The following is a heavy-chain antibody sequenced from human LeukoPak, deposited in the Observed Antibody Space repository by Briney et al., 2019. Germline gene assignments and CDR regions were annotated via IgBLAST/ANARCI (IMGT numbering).Heavy chain of an antibody. CDR2: IYYSGST. CDR1: GDSISSSSYY. D-gene: IGHD5-12*01. CDR3: ARAYGYEDY. J-gene: IGHJ4*02. V-gene: IGHV4-39*07. Sequence: SETLSLTCTVSGDSISSSSYYWGWIRQPPGKGLEWIGSIYYSGSTYYNPSLKSRVTISVDTSKNQFSLKLSSVTAADTAVYYCARAYGYEDYWGQGTLVTVSS.